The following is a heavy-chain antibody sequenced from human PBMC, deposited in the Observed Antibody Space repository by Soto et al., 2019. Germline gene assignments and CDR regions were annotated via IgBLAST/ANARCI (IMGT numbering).Heavy chain of an antibody. D-gene: IGHD7-27*01. J-gene: IGHJ6*02. V-gene: IGHV3-21*01. CDR1: GFTFSSYS. CDR2: ISSSSSYI. CDR3: ARALELGSAYYYYGMDV. Sequence: LRLSCAASGFTFSSYSMNWVRQAPGKGLEWVSSISSSSSYIYYADSVKGRFTISRDNAKNSLYLQMNSLRAEDTAVYYCARALELGSAYYYYGMDVWGQGTTVTVSS.